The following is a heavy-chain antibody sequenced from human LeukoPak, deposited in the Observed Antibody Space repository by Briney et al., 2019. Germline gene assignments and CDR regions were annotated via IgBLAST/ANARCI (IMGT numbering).Heavy chain of an antibody. D-gene: IGHD6-13*01. CDR3: AKDDYSSSWYWYYYYGMDV. Sequence: PGRSLRLSCAASGFTFDDYAMHWVRQAPGKGLEWVAVISYDGSNKYYADSVKGRFTISRDNSKNTLYLQMNSLRAEDTAVYYCAKDDYSSSWYWYYYYGMDVWGQGTTVTVSS. CDR1: GFTFDDYA. J-gene: IGHJ6*02. V-gene: IGHV3-30*18. CDR2: ISYDGSNK.